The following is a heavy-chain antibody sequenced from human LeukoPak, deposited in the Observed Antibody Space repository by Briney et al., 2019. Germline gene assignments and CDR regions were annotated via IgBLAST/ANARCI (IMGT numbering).Heavy chain of an antibody. Sequence: ASVKVSCKASGYTFTGYYMHWVRQAPGQGLEWMGWINPNSGGTNYAQKFQGRVTMTRDTSISTAYMELSRLGSDDTAVYYCARAKRYSSSEAPGDYWGQGTLVTVSS. V-gene: IGHV1-2*02. CDR2: INPNSGGT. CDR3: ARAKRYSSSEAPGDY. D-gene: IGHD6-6*01. J-gene: IGHJ4*02. CDR1: GYTFTGYY.